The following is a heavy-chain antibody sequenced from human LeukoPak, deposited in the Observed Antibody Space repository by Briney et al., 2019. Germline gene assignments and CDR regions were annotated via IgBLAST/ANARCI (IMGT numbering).Heavy chain of an antibody. CDR2: IYYSGGT. D-gene: IGHD6-6*01. CDR1: GGSINYYY. V-gene: IGHV4-59*01. CDR3: ARDLRSSSSSGINYYGMDV. J-gene: IGHJ6*02. Sequence: PSETLSLTCTVSGGSINYYYWMWIRQPPGKGLEWIGYIYYSGGTHYNPSLKSRVTMLVDTSKNQFSLKLTAVTAADTAVYYCARDLRSSSSSGINYYGMDVWGQGTTVTVSS.